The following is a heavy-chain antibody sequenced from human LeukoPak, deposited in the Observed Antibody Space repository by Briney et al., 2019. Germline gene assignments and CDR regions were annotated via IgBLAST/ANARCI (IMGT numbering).Heavy chain of an antibody. CDR2: IYYSGST. D-gene: IGHD2-2*01. Sequence: PSETLSLTCTLSGGSISSGDYYWSWIRQPPGKGLEWIGYIYYSGSTYYTPSLKSRVTISVDTSKNQFSLKLSSVTAADTAVYYCARHNYCSSTSCYSPWGQGTLVTVSS. J-gene: IGHJ5*02. CDR1: GGSISSGDYY. CDR3: ARHNYCSSTSCYSP. V-gene: IGHV4-30-4*08.